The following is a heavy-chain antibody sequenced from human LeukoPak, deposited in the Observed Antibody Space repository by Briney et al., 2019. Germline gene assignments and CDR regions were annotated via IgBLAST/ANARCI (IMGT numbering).Heavy chain of an antibody. V-gene: IGHV3-23*01. CDR2: ISGSGGST. CDR3: ANSGSYTRFNWFDP. D-gene: IGHD1-26*01. Sequence: SGGSLRLSCAASGFTFSSYAMSWVRQAPGKGLEWVSAISGSGGSTYYADSVKGRFTISRDNSKNTLYLQMNSLRAEDTAVYYCANSGSYTRFNWFDPWGQGTLVTVSS. CDR1: GFTFSSYA. J-gene: IGHJ5*02.